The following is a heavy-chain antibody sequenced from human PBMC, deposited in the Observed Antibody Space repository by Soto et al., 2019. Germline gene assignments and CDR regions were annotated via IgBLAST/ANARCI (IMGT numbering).Heavy chain of an antibody. Sequence: GGSLRLSCTASGFTFGDYAMSWFRQAPGKGLEWVGFIRSKAYGGTTEYAASVKGRFTISRDDSKSIAYLQMNSLKTEDTAVYYCTSRPYYDFWSGSPEGDPNIDYWGQGTLVTVSS. J-gene: IGHJ4*02. CDR1: GFTFGDYA. CDR2: IRSKAYGGTT. V-gene: IGHV3-49*03. CDR3: TSRPYYDFWSGSPEGDPNIDY. D-gene: IGHD3-3*01.